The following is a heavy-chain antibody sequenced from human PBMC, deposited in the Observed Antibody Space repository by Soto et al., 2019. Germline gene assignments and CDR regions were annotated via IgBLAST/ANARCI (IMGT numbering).Heavy chain of an antibody. CDR2: IYYSGST. Sequence: TLSLTCTVSGGSISTYYWSWIRQPPGKGLEWIGYIYYSGSTNYNPSLKSRVTISVDMSKNQFSLKLPSVTAADTAVYYCAKVNDFWTGHYSTNWFDPWGQGTLVTVSS. CDR1: GGSISTYY. V-gene: IGHV4-59*01. J-gene: IGHJ5*02. CDR3: AKVNDFWTGHYSTNWFDP. D-gene: IGHD3-3*01.